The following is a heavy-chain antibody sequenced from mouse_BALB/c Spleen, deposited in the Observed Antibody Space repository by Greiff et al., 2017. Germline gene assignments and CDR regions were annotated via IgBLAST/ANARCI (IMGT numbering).Heavy chain of an antibody. Sequence: VHVKQSGPELVKPGASVKISCKASGYSFTGYFMNWVKQSHGKSLEWIGRINPYNGDTFYNQKFKGKATLTVDKSSSTAHMELLSLTSEDSAVYYCGRPLLRLSYAMDYWGQGTSVTVSS. CDR2: INPYNGDT. CDR1: GYSFTGYF. V-gene: IGHV1-37*01. D-gene: IGHD1-2*01. CDR3: GRPLLRLSYAMDY. J-gene: IGHJ4*01.